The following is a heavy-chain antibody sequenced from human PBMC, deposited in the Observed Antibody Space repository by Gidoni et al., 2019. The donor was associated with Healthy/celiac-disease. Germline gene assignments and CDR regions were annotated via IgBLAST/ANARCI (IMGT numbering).Heavy chain of an antibody. CDR1: GYTFTGYY. J-gene: IGHJ6*02. V-gene: IGHV1-2*04. D-gene: IGHD3-3*01. Sequence: QVQLVQSGAEVKKPGASVKVSCKASGYTFTGYYMPWVRQAPGQGLEWMGWINPNSGGTNYAQKFQGWVTMTRDTSISTAYMELSRLRSDDTAVYYCARDLYDFWSGSLRDYGMDVWGQGTTVTVSS. CDR3: ARDLYDFWSGSLRDYGMDV. CDR2: INPNSGGT.